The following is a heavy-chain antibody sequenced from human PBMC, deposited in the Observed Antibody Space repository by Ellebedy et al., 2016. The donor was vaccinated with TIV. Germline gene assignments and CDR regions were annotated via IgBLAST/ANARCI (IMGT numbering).Heavy chain of an antibody. J-gene: IGHJ4*02. CDR2: ISYDGSNK. V-gene: IGHV3-30-3*01. CDR1: GFTFNTYA. CDR3: ARAPMDY. Sequence: GEFLKISCAASGFTFNTYAIHWVRQAPGKGLDWVALISYDGSNKYYAGSVKGRFSISRDTSKKTLYLQMNSLRVEDSAIDYCARAPMDYWGQGTLVTVSS.